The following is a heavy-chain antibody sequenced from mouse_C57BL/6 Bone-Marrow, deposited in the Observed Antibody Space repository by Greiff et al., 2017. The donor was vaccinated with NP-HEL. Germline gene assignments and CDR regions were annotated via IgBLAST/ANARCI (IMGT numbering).Heavy chain of an antibody. D-gene: IGHD1-1*01. V-gene: IGHV5-4*01. J-gene: IGHJ4*01. CDR3: ARDLGDYGSSYYAMDY. Sequence: EVKVVESGGGLVKPGGSLKLSCAASGFTFSSYAMSWVRQTPEKRLEWVATISDGGSYTYYPDNVKGRFTISRDNAKNNLYLQMSHLKSEDTAMYYCARDLGDYGSSYYAMDYWGQGTSVTVSS. CDR1: GFTFSSYA. CDR2: ISDGGSYT.